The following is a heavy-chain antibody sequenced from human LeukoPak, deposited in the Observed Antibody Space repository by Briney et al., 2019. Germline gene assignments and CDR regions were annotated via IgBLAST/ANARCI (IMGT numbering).Heavy chain of an antibody. D-gene: IGHD6-19*01. CDR1: GCALTELS. J-gene: IGHJ3*02. Sequence: ASVKVSCKVAGCALTELSMHWVRQAPGKGLEWMGGFDPEDGETIYAQKFQGRVTMTEDTSTDTAYMELSSLRSEDTAVYYCATVQREQWLFDIWGQGTMVTVPS. CDR3: ATVQREQWLFDI. V-gene: IGHV1-24*01. CDR2: FDPEDGET.